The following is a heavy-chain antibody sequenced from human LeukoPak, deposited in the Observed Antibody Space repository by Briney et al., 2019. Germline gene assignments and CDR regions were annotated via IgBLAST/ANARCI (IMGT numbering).Heavy chain of an antibody. CDR2: IFYSENT. Sequence: SETLSLTCTVSGGSISSSGYYWTWIRQHSGKGLEWIGHIFYSENTYYNPSLKSRSTISVDTSKNQFSLNLSSVTAADTAVYYCARAWGSFPVIFFDYWGQGILVTVSS. CDR3: ARAWGSFPVIFFDY. D-gene: IGHD6-6*01. CDR1: GGSISSSGYY. V-gene: IGHV4-31*03. J-gene: IGHJ4*02.